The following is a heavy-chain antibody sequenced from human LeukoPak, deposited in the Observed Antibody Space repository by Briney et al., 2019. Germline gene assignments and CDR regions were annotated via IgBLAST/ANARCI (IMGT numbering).Heavy chain of an antibody. D-gene: IGHD3-3*01. Sequence: ASVKVSCKVSGHSLSEISMDWVRQAPGKGLEWVGNFVPEHGETVYAHNFQGRVTMSNDTSTETAYMELSSLRSDDTAVYYCSIRLRFLEWLAPGDYWGQGSPVTVSS. V-gene: IGHV1-24*01. CDR1: GHSLSEIS. J-gene: IGHJ4*02. CDR3: SIRLRFLEWLAPGDY. CDR2: FVPEHGET.